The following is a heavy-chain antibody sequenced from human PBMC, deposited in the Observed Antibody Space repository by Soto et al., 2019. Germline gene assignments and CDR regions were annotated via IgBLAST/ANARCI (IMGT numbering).Heavy chain of an antibody. CDR2: ISYDGSNK. Sequence: QVQLMESGGGVVQPGRSLRLSCAASGFTFSSYAMHWVRQAPGKGLEWVAVISYDGSNKYYADSVKGRFTISRDNSKNTLYLQMNSLRAEDTAVYYCARGGLDYGDYDPNYYYGMDVWGQGTTVTVSS. CDR3: ARGGLDYGDYDPNYYYGMDV. V-gene: IGHV3-30-3*01. CDR1: GFTFSSYA. J-gene: IGHJ6*02. D-gene: IGHD4-17*01.